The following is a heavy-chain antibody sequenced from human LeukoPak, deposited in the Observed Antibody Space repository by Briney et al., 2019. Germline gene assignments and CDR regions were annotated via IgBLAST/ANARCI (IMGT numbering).Heavy chain of an antibody. CDR2: IKQDGSEK. V-gene: IGHV3-7*01. J-gene: IGHJ4*02. Sequence: PGGSLRLSCAATGFTFSSYWMSWVRQAPGKGLEWVSNIKQDGSEKYYVDSVKGRFTISRDNAKNSLYLQMNSLRAEDTAGYYGSSARGPNDYWGQGTLVTVSS. CDR1: GFTFSSYW. CDR3: SSARGPNDY.